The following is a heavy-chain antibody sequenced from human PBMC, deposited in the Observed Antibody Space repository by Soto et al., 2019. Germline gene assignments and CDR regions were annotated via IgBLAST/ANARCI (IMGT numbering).Heavy chain of an antibody. CDR1: GYTFTGYY. J-gene: IGHJ6*02. D-gene: IGHD3-3*01. Sequence: ASVKVSCKASGYTFTGYYMHWVRQAPGQGLEWMGWINPNSGGTNYAQKFQGWVTMTRDTSISTAYMELSRLRSDDTAVYYCAVSTIFGVVIPRSPHYYYYGMDVWGQGTTVTVSS. V-gene: IGHV1-2*04. CDR2: INPNSGGT. CDR3: AVSTIFGVVIPRSPHYYYYGMDV.